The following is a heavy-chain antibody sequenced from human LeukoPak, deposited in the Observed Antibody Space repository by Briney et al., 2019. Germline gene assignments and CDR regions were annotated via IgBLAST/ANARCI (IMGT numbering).Heavy chain of an antibody. CDR3: ARFQRPDYYYYYMDV. Sequence: PSETLSLTCTVSGGSIIIGTYYWSWIRQPAGKGLEWIGRIYISGSTNYNPSLKSRVTISMDTSKNQFSLKLSSVTAADTAVYYCARFQRPDYYYYYMDVWGKGTTCIVSS. CDR1: GGSIIIGTYY. J-gene: IGHJ6*03. V-gene: IGHV4-61*02. CDR2: IYISGST.